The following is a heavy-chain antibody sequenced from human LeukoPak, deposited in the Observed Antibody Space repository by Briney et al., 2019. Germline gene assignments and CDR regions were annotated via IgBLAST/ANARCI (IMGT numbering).Heavy chain of an antibody. V-gene: IGHV5-51*01. CDR1: GYSFTNYW. J-gene: IGHJ4*02. CDR3: AASTYGSGSYVAFDS. Sequence: RGESLKISCKGSGYSFTNYWIGRVRQMPGKGLEWMGIMYPGDSDTRYSPSFQGQITISADKSISTTYLQWSSLKASDTAIYYCAASTYGSGSYVAFDSWGQGTLVSVSS. CDR2: MYPGDSDT. D-gene: IGHD3-10*01.